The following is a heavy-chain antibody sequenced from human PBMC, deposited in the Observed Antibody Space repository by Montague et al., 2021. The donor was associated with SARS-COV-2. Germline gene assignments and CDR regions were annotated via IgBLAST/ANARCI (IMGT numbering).Heavy chain of an antibody. J-gene: IGHJ2*01. V-gene: IGHV3-7*01. CDR3: ARERQDSSGWSTCWYFDL. CDR1: GFTFSSNW. D-gene: IGHD6-19*01. CDR2: IEEDGSEK. Sequence: SLRLSCAASGFTFSSNWMSWVRQAPGKGLEWVANIEEDGSEKYYMDSVKGRFTISRDNAKNSLSLQMNSLRAEDTAVYYCARERQDSSGWSTCWYFDLWGRGTLVTVSS.